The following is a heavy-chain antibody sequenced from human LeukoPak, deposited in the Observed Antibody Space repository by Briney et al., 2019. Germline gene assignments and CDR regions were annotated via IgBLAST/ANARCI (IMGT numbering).Heavy chain of an antibody. CDR2: IYTSGTT. CDR1: GGSIRGYY. Sequence: SETLSLTCTVSGGSIRGYYWSWIRQPAGKGLEWIGRIYTSGTTNYNPSLKSRVTMSVDTSKNQFSLELTSVTAADTAVYYCARDYSSSWYYYYYMDVWGKGTTVTVSS. V-gene: IGHV4-4*07. J-gene: IGHJ6*03. CDR3: ARDYSSSWYYYYYMDV. D-gene: IGHD6-13*01.